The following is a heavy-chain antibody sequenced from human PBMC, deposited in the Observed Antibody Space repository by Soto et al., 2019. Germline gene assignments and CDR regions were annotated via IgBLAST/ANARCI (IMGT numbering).Heavy chain of an antibody. D-gene: IGHD5-12*01. CDR3: ARLRRDGYNWDY. Sequence: QLQLQESGPGLVKPSETLSLTCTVSGGSISSSSYYWGWIRQPPGKGLEWIGSIYYSGSTYYNPSLKSRVTISVDTSKNQFSLKLSSVPAADTAVYYCARLRRDGYNWDYWGQGTLVTVSS. CDR1: GGSISSSSYY. J-gene: IGHJ4*02. CDR2: IYYSGST. V-gene: IGHV4-39*01.